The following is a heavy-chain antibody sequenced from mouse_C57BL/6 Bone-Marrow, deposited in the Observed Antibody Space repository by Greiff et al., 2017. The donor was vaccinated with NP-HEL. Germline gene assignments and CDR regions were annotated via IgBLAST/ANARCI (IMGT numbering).Heavy chain of an antibody. CDR1: GYTFTNYW. Sequence: VQLQQSGAELVRPGTSVKMSCKASGYTFTNYWIGWAKQRPGHGLEWIGDIYPGGGYTNYNEKFKGKATLTADKSSSTAYMQFSSLTSEDSAISYCARAADDGPYYFDYWGQGTTLTVSS. CDR2: IYPGGGYT. V-gene: IGHV1-63*01. CDR3: ARAADDGPYYFDY. D-gene: IGHD1-1*01. J-gene: IGHJ2*01.